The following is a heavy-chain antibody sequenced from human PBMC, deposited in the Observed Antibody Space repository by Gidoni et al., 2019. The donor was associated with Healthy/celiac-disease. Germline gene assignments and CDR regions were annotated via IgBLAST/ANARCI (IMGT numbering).Heavy chain of an antibody. D-gene: IGHD3-22*01. CDR2: INHSGST. CDR3: AREGYYDSSGYWV. V-gene: IGHV4-34*01. CDR1: GGSFSGYY. Sequence: QVQLQQWGAGLLKPSETLSLTCAVDGGSFSGYYWSWIRQPPGKGLEWIGEINHSGSTNYNPSLKSRVTISVDTSKNQFSLKLSSVTAADTAVYYCAREGYYDSSGYWVWGQGTLVTVSS. J-gene: IGHJ4*02.